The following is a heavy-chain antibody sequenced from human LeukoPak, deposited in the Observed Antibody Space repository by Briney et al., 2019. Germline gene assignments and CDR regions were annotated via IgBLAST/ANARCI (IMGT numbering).Heavy chain of an antibody. V-gene: IGHV4-30-2*01. D-gene: IGHD5-24*01. Sequence: SETLSLTCAVSGGSISSGGYSWSWIRQPPGKGLEWIGYIYHSGSTYYNPSLKSRVSISVDRSKNQFSLKLSSVTAADTAVYYCASGDEGVPYYFDYWGQGTLVTVSS. CDR1: GGSISSGGYS. CDR3: ASGDEGVPYYFDY. CDR2: IYHSGST. J-gene: IGHJ4*02.